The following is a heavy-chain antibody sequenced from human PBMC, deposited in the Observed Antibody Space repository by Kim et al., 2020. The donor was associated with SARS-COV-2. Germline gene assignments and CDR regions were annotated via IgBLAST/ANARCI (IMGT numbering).Heavy chain of an antibody. CDR2: ISAYNGNT. Sequence: ASVKVSCKASGYTFTSYGISWVRQAPGQGLEWMGWISAYNGNTNYAQKLQDRVTMTTDTSTSTAYMELRSLRSDDTAVYYCARDSRYYYGSGTIIDYWGQGTLVTVSS. D-gene: IGHD3-10*01. J-gene: IGHJ4*02. V-gene: IGHV1-18*01. CDR3: ARDSRYYYGSGTIIDY. CDR1: GYTFTSYG.